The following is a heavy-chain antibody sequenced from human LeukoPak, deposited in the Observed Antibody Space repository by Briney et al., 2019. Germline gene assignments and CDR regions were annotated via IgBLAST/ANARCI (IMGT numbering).Heavy chain of an antibody. CDR1: GFTFSSYA. CDR3: AKDVAVAGRYGRFDY. D-gene: IGHD6-19*01. CDR2: ISGSGGST. Sequence: GGSLRLSCAASGFTFSSYAMSWVRQAPGKGLEWVSAISGSGGSTYYADSVKGRFTISRDNSKNTLYLQMNSLRAEDTAVYYCAKDVAVAGRYGRFDYWGQGTLVTVSS. J-gene: IGHJ4*02. V-gene: IGHV3-23*01.